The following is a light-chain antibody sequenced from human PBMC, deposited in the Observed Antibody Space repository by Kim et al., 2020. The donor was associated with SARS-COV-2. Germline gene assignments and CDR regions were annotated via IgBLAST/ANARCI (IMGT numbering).Light chain of an antibody. CDR1: SSNIGSNA. J-gene: IGLJ3*02. CDR2: SIN. Sequence: ELTQPPSASGTPGQRVTISCSGSSSNIGSNAVHWYQQLPGTAPKLLIYSINQRPSGVPDRFSASRSGTSTSLAISGLQSEDEADYYCAAWDGSLDDWVFGGGTKLTVL. V-gene: IGLV1-44*01. CDR3: AAWDGSLDDWV.